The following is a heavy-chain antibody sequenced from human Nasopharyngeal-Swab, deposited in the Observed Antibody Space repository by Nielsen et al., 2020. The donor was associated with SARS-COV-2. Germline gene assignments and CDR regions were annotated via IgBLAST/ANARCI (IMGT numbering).Heavy chain of an antibody. CDR1: GFTFDDYA. D-gene: IGHD1-26*01. Sequence: GGSLRLSCAASGFTFDDYAMHWVRQAPGKGLEWVSGISWNSGSIGYADSVKGRFTISRDNAKNPLYLQMNSLRAEDTALYYCAGVGGMDVWGQGTTVTVSS. J-gene: IGHJ6*02. CDR3: AGVGGMDV. CDR2: ISWNSGSI. V-gene: IGHV3-9*01.